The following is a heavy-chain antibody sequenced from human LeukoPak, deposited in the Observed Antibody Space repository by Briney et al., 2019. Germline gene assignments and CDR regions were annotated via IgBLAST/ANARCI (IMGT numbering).Heavy chain of an antibody. CDR1: GYTFTSYY. Sequence: ASVKVSCKASGYTFTSYYMHWVRQAPGQGLEWMGGIIPIFGTANYAQKFQGRVTITADESTSTAYMELSSLRSEDTAVYYCARGKGDIVVVPAATDAFDIWGQGTMVTVSS. D-gene: IGHD2-2*01. CDR3: ARGKGDIVVVPAATDAFDI. J-gene: IGHJ3*02. CDR2: IIPIFGTA. V-gene: IGHV1-69*13.